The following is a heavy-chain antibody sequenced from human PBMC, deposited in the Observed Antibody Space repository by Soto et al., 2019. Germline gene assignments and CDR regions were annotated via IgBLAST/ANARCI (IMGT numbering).Heavy chain of an antibody. D-gene: IGHD5-12*01. CDR2: IYYKSRWYN. CDR3: ARDWGYDPDPTYYYGMDV. V-gene: IGHV6-1*01. J-gene: IGHJ6*02. CDR1: GDTVSTNTAA. Sequence: SQTPSLTCAISGDTVSTNTAAWNWIRQSPSRGLEWLGRIYYKSRWYNDYSESLKSRIAIIPDTSRNQFSLQLNSVIPEDTAVYYCARDWGYDPDPTYYYGMDVWGQGTKVTVSS.